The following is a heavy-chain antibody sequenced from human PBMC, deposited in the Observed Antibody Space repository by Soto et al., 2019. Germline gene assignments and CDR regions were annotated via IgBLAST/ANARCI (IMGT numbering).Heavy chain of an antibody. CDR1: GFTVSEYG. CDR2: IWYDGKNK. V-gene: IGHV3-33*01. D-gene: IGHD6-13*01. J-gene: IGHJ2*01. CDR3: ALGSWYQWLIWYFRL. Sequence: QVQLVESWGGVVHPGRSLRLSCAESGFTVSEYGMHCVRQGPGKGLEWVAVIWYDGKNKYYIDSVKGRFTSSRDKSKNTVFLQMTSLRVEDTAVYYRALGSWYQWLIWYFRLWGRGTLVTVSS.